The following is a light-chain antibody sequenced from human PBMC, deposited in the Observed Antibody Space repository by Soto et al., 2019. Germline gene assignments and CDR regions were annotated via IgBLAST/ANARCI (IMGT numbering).Light chain of an antibody. V-gene: IGLV2-23*01. CDR1: SSDIGSGNL. CDR2: EGS. Sequence: QSALTQPVSVSGSPGQSITISCTGTSSDIGSGNLVSWYQQHPGKAPKLMIYEGSKRPSGVSNRFSASKSGNTASLTISGLQSEDEADYYCSSYAGLMLFGGGTKLTVL. CDR3: SSYAGLML. J-gene: IGLJ2*01.